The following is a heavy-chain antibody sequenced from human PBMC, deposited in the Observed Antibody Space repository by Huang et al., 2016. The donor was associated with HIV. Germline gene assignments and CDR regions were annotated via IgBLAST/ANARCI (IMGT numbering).Heavy chain of an antibody. CDR1: GFSFSNYA. V-gene: IGHV3-30-3*01. CDR3: TREYTVAGAFDI. D-gene: IGHD5-12*01. J-gene: IGHJ3*02. CDR2: ISNDGTTT. Sequence: QGQLVESGGGVVRPGRSLRLSCAASGFSFSNYAMHWVRQAPGKRLEWLTFISNDGTTTYYANSVKGRFTISRDNFKNTLYLQMNRLRGDDTAVYYCTREYTVAGAFDIWGQGTMVTVSS.